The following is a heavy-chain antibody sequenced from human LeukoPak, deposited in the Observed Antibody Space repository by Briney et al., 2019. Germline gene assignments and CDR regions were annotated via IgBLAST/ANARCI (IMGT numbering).Heavy chain of an antibody. CDR2: IWNDGSNK. V-gene: IGHV3-33*01. CDR1: GFGFDIYG. J-gene: IGHJ4*02. Sequence: PGGSLRLSCAASGFGFDIYGMHWVRQAPGKGLEWLAVIWNDGSNKYYVDSVKGRFTISRDNSKNTLYLQMNSLRGEDTALYYCARASGPFDYWGQGTLVTVSS. D-gene: IGHD3-10*01. CDR3: ARASGPFDY.